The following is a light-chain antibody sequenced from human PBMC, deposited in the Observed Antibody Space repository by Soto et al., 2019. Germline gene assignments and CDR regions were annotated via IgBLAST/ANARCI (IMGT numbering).Light chain of an antibody. J-gene: IGKJ4*01. CDR2: DAS. CDR3: QQYDSYPLT. V-gene: IGKV1-5*01. CDR1: QSINSW. Sequence: DIQMTQSPSTLSASVGDRVTITCRASQSINSWLAWYQQKPGKAPKLLIYDASRLGSGVPSTFSGSRSGTEFILTIISLQPDDFATYYCQQYDSYPLTFGGGTKVDI.